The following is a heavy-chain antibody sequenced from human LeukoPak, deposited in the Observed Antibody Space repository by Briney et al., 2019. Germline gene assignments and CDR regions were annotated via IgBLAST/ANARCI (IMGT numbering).Heavy chain of an antibody. CDR2: IYTSGST. CDR1: GGSISSGSYY. CDR3: ARGEGGGAFDI. V-gene: IGHV4-61*02. J-gene: IGHJ3*02. D-gene: IGHD3-16*01. Sequence: SQTLSLTCTVSGGSISSGSYYWSWIRQPAGKGLEWIGRIYTSGSTNYNPFLKSRVTISVDTSKNQFSLKLSSVTAADTAVYYCARGEGGGAFDIWGQGTMVTVSS.